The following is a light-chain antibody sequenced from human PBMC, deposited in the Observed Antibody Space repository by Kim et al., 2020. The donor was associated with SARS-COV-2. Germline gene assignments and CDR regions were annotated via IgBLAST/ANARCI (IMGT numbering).Light chain of an antibody. J-gene: IGKJ2*01. CDR2: AAS. V-gene: IGKV1-12*01. CDR3: QQANSFPYT. Sequence: DIQITQSPSSVSASVGDRVTIICRASQGVNSWLAWYQRKPGKVPNLLIYAASSLQSGVPSRFSGSGSGSDFTLTISSLQPEDFATYYCQQANSFPYTFGQGTKLEI. CDR1: QGVNSW.